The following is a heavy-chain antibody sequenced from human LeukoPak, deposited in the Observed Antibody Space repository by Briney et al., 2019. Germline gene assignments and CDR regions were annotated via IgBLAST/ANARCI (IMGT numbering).Heavy chain of an antibody. CDR3: ARQPELWFGELSPTYFDF. J-gene: IGHJ4*02. Sequence: SETLSLTCTVSGGSISSYYWSWIRQPPGKGLEWIGYIYYSGSTNYNPSLQSRLTISVDTSKNQFSLRLTSVTAADTAIYYCARQPELWFGELSPTYFDFWGQGALVTVSS. CDR2: IYYSGST. D-gene: IGHD3-10*01. CDR1: GGSISSYY. V-gene: IGHV4-59*08.